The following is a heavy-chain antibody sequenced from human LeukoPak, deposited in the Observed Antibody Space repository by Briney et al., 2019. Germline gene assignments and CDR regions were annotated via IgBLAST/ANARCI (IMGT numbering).Heavy chain of an antibody. Sequence: ASVKVSCTASGYTFTSYAMNWVRQAPGQGLEWMGWINTNTGNPTYAQGFTGRFVFSLDTSVSTAYLQISSLKAEDTAVYYCAIGPNYDYVWGSYRFDYWGQGTLVTVSS. V-gene: IGHV7-4-1*02. J-gene: IGHJ4*02. D-gene: IGHD3-16*01. CDR1: GYTFTSYA. CDR2: INTNTGNP. CDR3: AIGPNYDYVWGSYRFDY.